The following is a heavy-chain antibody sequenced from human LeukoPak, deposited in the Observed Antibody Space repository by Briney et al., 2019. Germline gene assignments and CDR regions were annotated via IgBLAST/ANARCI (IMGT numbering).Heavy chain of an antibody. J-gene: IGHJ4*02. D-gene: IGHD3-10*01. CDR1: GFAFSSYG. V-gene: IGHV3-30*02. CDR2: IRYDGINK. CDR3: AKDRGGSGSYDFDY. Sequence: GGSLRLSCAASGFAFSSYGMHWVRQAPGKGLEWVSFIRYDGINKYYADSVKGRFTISRDNSKNTLYLQMNSLRAEDTAVYYCAKDRGGSGSYDFDYWGQGTLVTVSS.